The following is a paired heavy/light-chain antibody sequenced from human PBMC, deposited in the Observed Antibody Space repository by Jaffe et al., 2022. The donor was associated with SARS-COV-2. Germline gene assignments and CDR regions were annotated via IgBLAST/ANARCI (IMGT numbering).Light chain of an antibody. Sequence: DIVLTQSPGTLSLSPGERATLSCRASQSVTADYLGWFQQKPGQPPRLLIYGATSRATGIPDRFTGSGSGTDFTLTISRLEPEDFAVYYCQQYGTSPRTFGQGTKLEI. CDR3: QQYGTSPRT. J-gene: IGKJ2*01. V-gene: IGKV3-20*01. CDR2: GAT. CDR1: QSVTADY.
Heavy chain of an antibody. CDR3: ARTDGDYYDRRSYYHDALDM. V-gene: IGHV1-3*04. Sequence: QVHLMQSGTEVKNPGASVKVSCKASGNTFTKYPIHWVRQAPGQGLEWMGWINTGNGNRRYSDKFQDRVTITRDIFASTVYMELSSLRSEDTAVYYCARTDGDYYDRRSYYHDALDMWGQGTMVTVSS. CDR2: INTGNGNR. CDR1: GNTFTKYP. J-gene: IGHJ3*02. D-gene: IGHD3-22*01.